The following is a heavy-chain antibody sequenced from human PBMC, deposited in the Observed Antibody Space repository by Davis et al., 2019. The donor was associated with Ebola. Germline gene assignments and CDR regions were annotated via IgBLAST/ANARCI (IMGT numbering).Heavy chain of an antibody. CDR3: ARDRFFAFDF. V-gene: IGHV3-48*02. CDR2: ITKGSDAI. CDR1: GFLFNSFG. Sequence: PGGSLRLSCAASGFLFNSFGMHWVRQAPGKGLEWITYITKGSDAIHYADSVKGRFTVSRDNAKNSVFLQMSSLRDEDSAVYYCARDRFFAFDFWSQGVHVSVSS. J-gene: IGHJ4*02. D-gene: IGHD3/OR15-3a*01.